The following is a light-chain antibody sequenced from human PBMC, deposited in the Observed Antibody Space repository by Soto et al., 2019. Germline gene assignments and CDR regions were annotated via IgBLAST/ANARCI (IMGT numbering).Light chain of an antibody. J-gene: IGKJ5*01. CDR1: QSISVW. CDR2: KAS. CDR3: QQYNSYSPT. V-gene: IGKV1-5*03. Sequence: IQMTQSPSTLSASVGDRVTITCRASQSISVWLAWYQQKAGKAPNLLIYKASRLESGVPSRFSGSGSETEFTLTISGLQPGDSATYYCQQYNSYSPTFGQGTRLEIK.